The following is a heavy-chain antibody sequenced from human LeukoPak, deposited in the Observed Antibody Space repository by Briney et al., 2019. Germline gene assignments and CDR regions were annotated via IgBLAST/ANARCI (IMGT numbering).Heavy chain of an antibody. V-gene: IGHV4-59*01. D-gene: IGHD6-13*01. CDR2: IYYSGST. Sequence: SETLSLTCTVSGGSISSYYWSWIRQPPGKGLEWIGYIYYSGSTNYNPSLRSRVTISIDTSKNQFSLKLSSVTAADTAVYYCATDQQQLWGRAFDYWGQGTLVTVSS. CDR3: ATDQQQLWGRAFDY. CDR1: GGSISSYY. J-gene: IGHJ4*02.